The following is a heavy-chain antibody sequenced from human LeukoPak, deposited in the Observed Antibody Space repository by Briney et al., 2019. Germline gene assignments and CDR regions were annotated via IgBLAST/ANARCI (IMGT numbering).Heavy chain of an antibody. J-gene: IGHJ4*02. CDR3: ARGHSNYGGDFDY. D-gene: IGHD4-11*01. CDR2: IIPIFGTA. Sequence: GASVKVSCKASGGTFSSYAISWVRQAPGQGLEWMGGIIPIFGTANYAQKFQGRVTITADESTSTAYMELSSLRSEDTAVYYCARGHSNYGGDFDYWGQGTLVTVSS. V-gene: IGHV1-69*13. CDR1: GGTFSSYA.